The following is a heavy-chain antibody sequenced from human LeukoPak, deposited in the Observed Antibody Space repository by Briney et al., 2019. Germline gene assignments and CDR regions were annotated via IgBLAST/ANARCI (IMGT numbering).Heavy chain of an antibody. V-gene: IGHV3-9*01. CDR3: AKDIFPMVTAAGANDY. J-gene: IGHJ4*02. Sequence: GGSLRLSCAASGFTFDDHAMHWVRQAPGKGLEWVSGISWNSGNIGYADSVKGRFTISRDNAKNSLYLHMNSLRDEDTALYYCAKDIFPMVTAAGANDYWGQGTLVTVSS. CDR2: ISWNSGNI. D-gene: IGHD6-13*01. CDR1: GFTFDDHA.